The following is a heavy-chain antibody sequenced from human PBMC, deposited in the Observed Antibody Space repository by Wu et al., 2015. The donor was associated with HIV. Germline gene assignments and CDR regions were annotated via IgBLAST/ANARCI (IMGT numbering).Heavy chain of an antibody. CDR2: INPSGGST. J-gene: IGHJ6*02. Sequence: QVQLVQSGAEVKKPGASVKVSCKASGYTFTSYYMHWVRQAPGQGLEWMGIINPSGGSTSYAQKFQGRVTMTRDTSTSTVYMELSSLRSEDTAVYYCARGPLPVEMASTGDYYYYYGMDVWGQGTRSPSP. CDR3: ARGPLPVEMASTGDYYYYYGMDV. V-gene: IGHV1-46*01. CDR1: GYTFTSYY. D-gene: IGHD5-24*01.